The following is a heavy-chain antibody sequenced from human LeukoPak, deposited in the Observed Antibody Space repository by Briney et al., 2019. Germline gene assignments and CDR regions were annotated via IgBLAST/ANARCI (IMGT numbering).Heavy chain of an antibody. Sequence: GGSLRLSCAASGFAFNTYDMHWVRQAVGKGPEWVAGIGTAGDTYYLDSVKGRFTISRENGKNSLYLQMNSLRVGDTAAYYCARGTVGAGVFDVWGQGTLVTVS. V-gene: IGHV3-13*01. CDR3: ARGTVGAGVFDV. J-gene: IGHJ3*01. D-gene: IGHD1-26*01. CDR2: IGTAGDT. CDR1: GFAFNTYD.